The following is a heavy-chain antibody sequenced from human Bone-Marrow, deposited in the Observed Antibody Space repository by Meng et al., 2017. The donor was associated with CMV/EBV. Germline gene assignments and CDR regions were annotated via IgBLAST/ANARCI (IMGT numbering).Heavy chain of an antibody. D-gene: IGHD6-6*01. Sequence: SETLSLTCTVSGGSVSSGSYYWSWIRQSPGKGLEWIGYIYYSGSTNYNPSLKSRVTISVDTSKNQFSLKLSSVTAADTAVYYCASSMAYSSSYSFDPWGQGTLVTVSS. CDR2: IYYSGST. V-gene: IGHV4-61*01. CDR3: ASSMAYSSSYSFDP. J-gene: IGHJ5*02. CDR1: GGSVSSGSYY.